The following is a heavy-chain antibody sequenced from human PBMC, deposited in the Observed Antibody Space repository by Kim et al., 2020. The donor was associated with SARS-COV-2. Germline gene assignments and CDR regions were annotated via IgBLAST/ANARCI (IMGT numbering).Heavy chain of an antibody. Sequence: ADSVNGRCTISRDNSKNTLYLQVNSLRADDTAVYYCAKSRGSGSDYGFDYWGQGTLVTVSS. V-gene: IGHV3-23*01. J-gene: IGHJ4*02. D-gene: IGHD1-26*01. CDR3: AKSRGSGSDYGFDY.